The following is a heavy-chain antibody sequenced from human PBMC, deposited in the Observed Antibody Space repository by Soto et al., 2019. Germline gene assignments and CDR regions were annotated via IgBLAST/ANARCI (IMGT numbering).Heavy chain of an antibody. CDR3: ARQNRYYYSAASHGWFDP. Sequence: QLQLQESGPGLVKPSETLSLTCTVSGGSISSSSYYWGWIRQPPGKGLEWIGSIYYTGSAYYNPSLKSPVTIFEDTYKNQSPLKLSSVTAADTAVYYCARQNRYYYSAASHGWFDPWGQGTQVTVSS. V-gene: IGHV4-39*01. CDR1: GGSISSSSYY. J-gene: IGHJ5*02. D-gene: IGHD3-10*01. CDR2: IYYTGSA.